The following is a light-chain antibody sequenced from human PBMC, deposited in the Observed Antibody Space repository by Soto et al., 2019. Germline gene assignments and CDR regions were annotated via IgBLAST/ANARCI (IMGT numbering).Light chain of an antibody. CDR1: QSVSSN. J-gene: IGKJ1*01. Sequence: EIVMTQSPATLSVSPGERATLSCRASQSVSSNLPWYQQKPGQAPRLLIYGASTRATGIPARFSGSGSGTEFTLTISSLQSEDFAVYCWRQYNNWPPWTFGQGTKVEIK. CDR2: GAS. V-gene: IGKV3-15*01. CDR3: RQYNNWPPWT.